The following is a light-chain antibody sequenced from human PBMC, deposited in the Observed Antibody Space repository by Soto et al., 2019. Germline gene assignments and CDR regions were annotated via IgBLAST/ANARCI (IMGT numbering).Light chain of an antibody. CDR2: EVS. V-gene: IGLV2-14*03. Sequence: QSALTQPASVSGSPGQSITISCTGTSSDVGAYNYVSWYQQHPGKAPKLMIYEVSNRPSGVSNRFSGSKSANTASLTLSGLQAGDEADYYCSSYTSSSTWLFGGGTKLTVL. J-gene: IGLJ3*02. CDR1: SSDVGAYNY. CDR3: SSYTSSSTWL.